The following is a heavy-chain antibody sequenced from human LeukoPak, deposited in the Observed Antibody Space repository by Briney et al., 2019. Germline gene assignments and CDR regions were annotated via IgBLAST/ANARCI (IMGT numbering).Heavy chain of an antibody. CDR3: ASEINGWGWDYYYYGMDV. D-gene: IGHD7-27*01. J-gene: IGHJ6*02. CDR1: GGSISSSSYY. V-gene: IGHV4-39*07. CDR2: IYYSGST. Sequence: SETLSLTCTVSGGSISSSSYYWGWIRQPPGKGLEWIGSIYYSGSTYYNPSLKSRVTISVDTSKNQFSLKLSSVTAADTAVYYCASEINGWGWDYYYYGMDVWGQGTTVTVSS.